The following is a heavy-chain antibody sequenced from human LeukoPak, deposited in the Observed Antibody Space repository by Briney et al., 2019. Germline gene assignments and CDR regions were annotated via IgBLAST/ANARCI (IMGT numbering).Heavy chain of an antibody. D-gene: IGHD3-10*01. CDR1: GYTFTDYY. CDR2: VDPEDGET. CDR3: ATDLGQLLWFGERY. V-gene: IGHV1-69-2*01. J-gene: IGHJ4*02. Sequence: ATVKISCKVSGYTFTDYYMHWVQQAPGKGLECMGLVDPEDGETIYAEKFQGRVTITADTSTDTAYMELSSLRSEDTAVYYCATDLGQLLWFGERYWGQGTLVTVSS.